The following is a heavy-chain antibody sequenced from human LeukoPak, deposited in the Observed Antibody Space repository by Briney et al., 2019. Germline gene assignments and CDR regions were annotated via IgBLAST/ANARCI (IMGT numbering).Heavy chain of an antibody. CDR3: ARMTSSGYPLHRLGGFDY. CDR2: IYWNDDK. V-gene: IGHV2-5*01. CDR1: GFSLSTSGVS. D-gene: IGHD3-22*01. Sequence: ASGPTLVNPTQTLTLTCTFSGFSLSTSGVSVGWIRQPPGKALEWLALIYWNDDKRYSPSLKSRLTITKDTSKNQVVLTMTNMDPVDTATYYCARMTSSGYPLHRLGGFDYWGQGTLVTVSS. J-gene: IGHJ4*02.